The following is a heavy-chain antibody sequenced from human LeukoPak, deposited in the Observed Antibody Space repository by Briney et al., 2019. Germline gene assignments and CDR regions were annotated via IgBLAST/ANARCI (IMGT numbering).Heavy chain of an antibody. J-gene: IGHJ4*02. CDR1: GYTFTGYY. CDR3: ARRYSGSYHFDY. V-gene: IGHV1-2*02. Sequence: ASVKVSCKASGYTFTGYYMHWVRQAPGQGLEWMGWINPNSGGTNYAQKFQGRVTMTRDTSISTAYMELSRLRSDDTAVYYCARRYSGSYHFDYWGQGTLVTVSS. D-gene: IGHD1-26*01. CDR2: INPNSGGT.